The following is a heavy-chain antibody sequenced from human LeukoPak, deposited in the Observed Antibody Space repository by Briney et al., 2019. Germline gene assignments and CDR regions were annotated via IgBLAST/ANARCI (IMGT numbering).Heavy chain of an antibody. CDR3: ARGYCSGGSCYSYYYYNYMDV. D-gene: IGHD2-15*01. CDR2: IHYSGST. Sequence: PSETLSLTCTVSGGSISGSSYYWGWIRQPPGKGLEWIGSIHYSGSTNYSPSLKSRVTISVDTSKNQFSLKLSSVTAADTAVYYCARGYCSGGSCYSYYYYNYMDVWGKGTTVTVSS. V-gene: IGHV4-39*07. CDR1: GGSISGSSYY. J-gene: IGHJ6*03.